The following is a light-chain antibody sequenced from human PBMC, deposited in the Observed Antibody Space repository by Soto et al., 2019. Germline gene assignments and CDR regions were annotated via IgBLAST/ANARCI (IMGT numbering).Light chain of an antibody. V-gene: IGKV3-15*01. CDR1: ESVHRN. J-gene: IGKJ3*01. Sequence: EMVMTQSPATLSVSPGERVTLSCRASESVHRNLAWYQQKPGQGPSLLIYYASTRATGVPGRFTGSGSGTEFTLTISSLQSEDFGVYHCQHYRNWPPTFGPGTKVEIK. CDR3: QHYRNWPPT. CDR2: YAS.